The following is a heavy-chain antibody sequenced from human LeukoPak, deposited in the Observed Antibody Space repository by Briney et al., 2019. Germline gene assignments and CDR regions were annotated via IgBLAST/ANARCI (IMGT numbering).Heavy chain of an antibody. V-gene: IGHV3-53*01. CDR3: ARSPLSSGHYDY. CDR2: LYSGGTT. D-gene: IGHD3-3*01. Sequence: PGGSLRLSCTASGFTVSNNHMGWVRQAPGKGLEWVSILYSGGTTSYTDSVKGRFVISRDNSKNTLFLQINSLRADDTAVYFCARSPLSSGHYDYWGQGTLVTVS. CDR1: GFTVSNNH. J-gene: IGHJ4*02.